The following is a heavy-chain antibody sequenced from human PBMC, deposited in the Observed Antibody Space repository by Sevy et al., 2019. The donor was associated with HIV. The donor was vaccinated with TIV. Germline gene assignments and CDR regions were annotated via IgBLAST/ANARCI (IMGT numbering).Heavy chain of an antibody. CDR1: GFTFTYAW. Sequence: GGSLRLSCAASGFTFTYAWMSWVRQAPGKGLEWVGRIKSKTEGETTDYTAPVKGRFTISRDDSKNTMYLQMNSLKTADTAVYYCITYPEYSGYYEEAINYYYYGMDVWGQGTTVTVSS. CDR3: ITYPEYSGYYEEAINYYYYGMDV. V-gene: IGHV3-15*01. J-gene: IGHJ6*02. D-gene: IGHD5-12*01. CDR2: IKSKTEGETT.